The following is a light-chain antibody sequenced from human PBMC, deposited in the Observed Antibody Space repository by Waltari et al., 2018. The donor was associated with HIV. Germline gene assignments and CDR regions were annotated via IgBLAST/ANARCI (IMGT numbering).Light chain of an antibody. CDR2: GTS. V-gene: IGKV3-20*01. CDR1: KTGNSDY. Sequence: EVVLTQSPGPLPLSPGENVSLSCRATKTGNSDYLAWYQQRRGQPPTLLLSGTSVRAPGVPGRFSGSGSGTVFTLTITRLEPEDFTTYLCQQFDDWEYTFGQGTQLDLK. CDR3: QQFDDWEYT. J-gene: IGKJ2*01.